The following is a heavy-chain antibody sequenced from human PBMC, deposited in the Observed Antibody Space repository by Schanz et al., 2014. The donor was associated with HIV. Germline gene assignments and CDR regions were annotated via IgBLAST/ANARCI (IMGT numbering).Heavy chain of an antibody. CDR3: ASSITISGVVYAMDV. J-gene: IGHJ6*02. CDR1: GGSISGHY. CDR2: ISASGSS. V-gene: IGHV4-4*07. Sequence: QVQLQESGPGLVKPSETLSLTCTVSGGSISGHYWSWIRQPAGKGLEWIGRISASGSSNYNPSLKSRLAMSIDTSKKKSSLTLSSVTAADTAVYYCASSITISGVVYAMDVWGQGTTVTVSS. D-gene: IGHD3-3*01.